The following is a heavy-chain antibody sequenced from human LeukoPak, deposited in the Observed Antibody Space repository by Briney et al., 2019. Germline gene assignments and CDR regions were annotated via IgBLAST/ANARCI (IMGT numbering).Heavy chain of an antibody. CDR1: GGSISSGSYY. D-gene: IGHD6-19*01. CDR3: ARDLIAVAGTDVVGY. CDR2: IYTSGST. Sequence: SETLSLTCTVSGGSISSGSYYWSWIRQPAGKGLEWIGRIYTSGSTNYNPSLKSRVTTSVDTSKNQFSLKLSSVTAADTAVYYCARDLIAVAGTDVVGYWGQGTLVTVSS. J-gene: IGHJ4*02. V-gene: IGHV4-61*02.